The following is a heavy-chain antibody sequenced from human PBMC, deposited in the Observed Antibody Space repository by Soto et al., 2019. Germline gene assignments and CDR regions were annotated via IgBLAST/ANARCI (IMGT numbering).Heavy chain of an antibody. CDR2: ISFSSTNI. CDR1: GFTFSSYT. Sequence: EVTLVESGGGLVKPGGSLTLSCAASGFTFSSYTMTWVRQAPVKGLEWVSSISFSSTNIHYADSVKGRFTISRDNAKNSLYLQMNSLRAEDTAVYYCVRGAGDLPYWGQGTLVTVSS. CDR3: VRGAGDLPY. D-gene: IGHD7-27*01. J-gene: IGHJ4*02. V-gene: IGHV3-21*01.